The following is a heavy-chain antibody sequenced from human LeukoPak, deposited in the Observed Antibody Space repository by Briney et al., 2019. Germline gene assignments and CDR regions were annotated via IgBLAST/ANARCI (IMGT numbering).Heavy chain of an antibody. J-gene: IGHJ4*02. CDR2: LSGSGGRT. D-gene: IGHD3-22*01. CDR3: AKDRAYYYDGSGLNLDY. Sequence: PGGSLRLSCAASGFTFTSYAMSWVRPAPGTGGEWVSALSGSGGRTKYAESVRRRYTITRDKSKNTVYLQVNSMRAEDTAVYYCAKDRAYYYDGSGLNLDYWGQGTLVTVSS. V-gene: IGHV3-23*01. CDR1: GFTFTSYA.